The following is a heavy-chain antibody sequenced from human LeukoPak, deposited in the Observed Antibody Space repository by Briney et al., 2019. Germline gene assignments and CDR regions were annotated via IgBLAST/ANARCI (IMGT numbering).Heavy chain of an antibody. D-gene: IGHD6-6*01. Sequence: GASVKVSCKTSGYAFTGYDINWVRQATGQGLEWMGVMNTNSGNTGYAQRFRGRVTITRNTSISTAYMELSSLRSEDTAVYYCARGASRSFDYWGQGTLVTVSS. CDR1: GYAFTGYD. J-gene: IGHJ4*02. V-gene: IGHV1-8*03. CDR2: MNTNSGNT. CDR3: ARGASRSFDY.